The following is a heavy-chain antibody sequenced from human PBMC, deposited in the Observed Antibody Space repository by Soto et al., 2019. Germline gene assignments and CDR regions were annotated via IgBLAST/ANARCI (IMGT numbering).Heavy chain of an antibody. J-gene: IGHJ4*02. V-gene: IGHV3-23*01. CDR3: AKAFYRGDDYGHFDY. CDR2: IGGSGGST. Sequence: PGGSLRLSCAASGFTSNNYAMSWVRQAPGKGLEWVSAIGGSGGSTYYADSVKGRFTISRDSSKNTLYLQMNILRAEDTAVYYCAKAFYRGDDYGHFDYWGQGTLVTVSS. D-gene: IGHD5-12*01. CDR1: GFTSNNYA.